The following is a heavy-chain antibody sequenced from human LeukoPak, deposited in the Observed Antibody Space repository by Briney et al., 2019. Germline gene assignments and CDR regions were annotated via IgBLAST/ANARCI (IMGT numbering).Heavy chain of an antibody. CDR1: GFSLSRYW. Sequence: GGSLRLSCAASGFSLSRYWMSWVRQAPGKGLEWVANMKQDGSEKKYVDSVKGRFTISRDNAKSSLDLEMNSLRAEDTAVYYCARAMSTFGGVRNYFDSWGQGTLVTVSS. CDR2: MKQDGSEK. D-gene: IGHD3-16*01. J-gene: IGHJ4*02. CDR3: ARAMSTFGGVRNYFDS. V-gene: IGHV3-7*04.